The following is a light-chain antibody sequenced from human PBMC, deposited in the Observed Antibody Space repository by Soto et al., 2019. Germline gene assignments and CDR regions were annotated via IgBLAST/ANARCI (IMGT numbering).Light chain of an antibody. V-gene: IGKV3-15*01. CDR2: DAS. Sequence: VVMTQSPATLSVYPGERATLSCRASESVSRNLAWYQQKPGQAPRLLIYDASTRATGIPDRFSGGGSGTEFTLTISSLQSEDFVVYYCQQYNSWPPITFGQGTRLAIK. CDR1: ESVSRN. J-gene: IGKJ5*01. CDR3: QQYNSWPPIT.